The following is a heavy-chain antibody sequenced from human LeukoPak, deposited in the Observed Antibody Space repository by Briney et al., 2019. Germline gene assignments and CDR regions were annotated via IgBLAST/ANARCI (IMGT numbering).Heavy chain of an antibody. CDR3: ARDMVANGEQNY. Sequence: ASVKVSCKASGYTFTSYYMHWVRQVPGQGLEWMGWINPNSGGTNYAQKFQGRVTMTRDTSISTAYMELSRLRSDDTAVYYCARDMVANGEQNYWGQGTLVTVSS. CDR1: GYTFTSYY. D-gene: IGHD5-12*01. J-gene: IGHJ4*02. CDR2: INPNSGGT. V-gene: IGHV1-2*02.